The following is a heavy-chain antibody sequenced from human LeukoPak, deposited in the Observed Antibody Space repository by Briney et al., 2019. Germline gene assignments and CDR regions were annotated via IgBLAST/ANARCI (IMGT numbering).Heavy chain of an antibody. CDR2: INPNTGGT. CDR3: ARDRAPRVTSTMDV. D-gene: IGHD4-11*01. V-gene: IGHV1-2*02. Sequence: GASVKVSCKASGYTFTGYYIHWVRQAPGQGLEWMGWINPNTGGTKYAQEFQGRVAMTRDTSISTAHMELSRLRSDDTAVYYCARDRAPRVTSTMDVWGKGTTVTVSS. J-gene: IGHJ6*03. CDR1: GYTFTGYY.